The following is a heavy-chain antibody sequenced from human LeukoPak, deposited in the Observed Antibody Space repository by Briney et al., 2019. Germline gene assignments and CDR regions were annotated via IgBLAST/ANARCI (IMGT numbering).Heavy chain of an antibody. CDR1: GGSISSGGCN. CDR3: AREVGSTPDY. V-gene: IGHV4-31*03. Sequence: PSETLSLTCTVSGGSISSGGCNWSWIRQHPGKGLEWIGYIYYSGNTYYNPSLKSRATISVDTSKNQFSLKLSSVTAADTAVYYCAREVGSTPDYWGQGTLVTVSS. J-gene: IGHJ4*02. D-gene: IGHD1-26*01. CDR2: IYYSGNT.